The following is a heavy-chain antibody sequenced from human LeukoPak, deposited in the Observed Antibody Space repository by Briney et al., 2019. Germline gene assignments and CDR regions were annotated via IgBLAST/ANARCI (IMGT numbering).Heavy chain of an antibody. CDR3: ARDRGHTQGWFDP. V-gene: IGHV4-59*01. J-gene: IGHJ5*02. D-gene: IGHD2-2*02. CDR1: GGSISSYY. Sequence: SSETLSLTCTASGGSISSYYWSWIRQPPGKGLEWIGYIYYSGSTNYNPSLKSRVTISVDTSKNQFSLKLSSVTAADTAVYYCARDRGHTQGWFDPWGQGTLVTVSS. CDR2: IYYSGST.